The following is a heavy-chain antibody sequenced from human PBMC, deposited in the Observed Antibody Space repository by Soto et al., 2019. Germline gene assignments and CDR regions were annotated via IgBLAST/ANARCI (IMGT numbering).Heavy chain of an antibody. J-gene: IGHJ3*02. CDR3: ARGGRDGFDI. Sequence: QVQLQESGPGLVKPSETLSLTCTVSGGSISTYYWNWIRQSAGKGLEWIGRVYISGSTNYHPSLKSRVAMSVDTSNNQFYLKVTSVTAADTAVYYCARGGRDGFDIWGQGTMFTVSS. V-gene: IGHV4-4*07. CDR1: GGSISTYY. CDR2: VYISGST.